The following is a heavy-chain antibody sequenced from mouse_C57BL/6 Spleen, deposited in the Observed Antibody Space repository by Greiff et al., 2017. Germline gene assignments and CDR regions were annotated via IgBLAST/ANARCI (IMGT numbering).Heavy chain of an antibody. J-gene: IGHJ2*01. CDR1: GYTFTSYW. CDR2: IYPSDSET. V-gene: IGHV1-61*01. Sequence: QVQLQQPGAELVRPGSSVKLSCKASGYTFTSYWLDWVKQRPGQGLEWIGNIYPSDSETHYNQKFKDKATLTVDKSSSTAYMQLSSLTSEDSAVYYCAREGIYFDYWGQGTTLTVSS. CDR3: AREGIYFDY.